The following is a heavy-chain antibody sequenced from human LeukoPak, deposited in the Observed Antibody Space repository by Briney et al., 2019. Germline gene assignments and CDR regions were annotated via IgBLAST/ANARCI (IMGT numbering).Heavy chain of an antibody. D-gene: IGHD5-12*01. CDR1: GFPFSGYW. CDR3: ARSASGYDS. CDR2: IDNDGAGT. Sequence: GGSLRLSCAASGFPFSGYWMHWVRQAPGKGLVWVSRIDNDGAGTSYADSVKGRFTISRDNAKNTLYLQMNSLRVEDTAVYYCARSASGYDSWGQGTLVTVSS. V-gene: IGHV3-74*01. J-gene: IGHJ5*02.